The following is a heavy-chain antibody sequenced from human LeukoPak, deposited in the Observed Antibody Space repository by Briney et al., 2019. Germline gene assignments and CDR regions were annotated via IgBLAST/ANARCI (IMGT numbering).Heavy chain of an antibody. CDR2: INPNGGGT. V-gene: IGHV1-2*02. J-gene: IGHJ5*02. CDR1: GYSFTGYY. D-gene: IGHD6-13*01. Sequence: ASVKVSCKTSGYSFTGYYIHWVGQAPGQGFEWLGWINPNGGGTFYAQKFQDSVTMTRDTSINTAYMELSTLRLDDTAMYYCARGVAPAGKRLDPWGQGTLITVSS. CDR3: ARGVAPAGKRLDP.